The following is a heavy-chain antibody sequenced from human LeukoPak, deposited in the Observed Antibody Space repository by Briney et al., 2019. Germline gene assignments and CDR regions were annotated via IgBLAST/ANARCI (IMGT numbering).Heavy chain of an antibody. D-gene: IGHD3-22*01. CDR1: GGTFSSYA. CDR2: IIPIFGTA. Sequence: SVKVSCKASGGTFSSYAISWVRQAPGQGLEWMGGIIPIFGTANYAQKFQGRVTITTDESTSTAYMELSSLRSEGTAVYYCASSHYYDSSGSDWYFDLWGRGTLVTVSS. J-gene: IGHJ2*01. CDR3: ASSHYYDSSGSDWYFDL. V-gene: IGHV1-69*05.